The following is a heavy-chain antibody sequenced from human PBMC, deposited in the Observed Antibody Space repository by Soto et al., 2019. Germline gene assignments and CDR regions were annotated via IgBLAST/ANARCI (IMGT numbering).Heavy chain of an antibody. Sequence: AGGSLRLSCAASGFTFSGSAMHWVRQASGKGLEWVGRIRSKANSYATAYAASVKGRFTISRDDSKNTAYLQMNSLKTEDTAVYYCTSDHYDFWSGQNIWGQGTMVTVSS. J-gene: IGHJ3*02. V-gene: IGHV3-73*01. D-gene: IGHD3-3*01. CDR1: GFTFSGSA. CDR3: TSDHYDFWSGQNI. CDR2: IRSKANSYAT.